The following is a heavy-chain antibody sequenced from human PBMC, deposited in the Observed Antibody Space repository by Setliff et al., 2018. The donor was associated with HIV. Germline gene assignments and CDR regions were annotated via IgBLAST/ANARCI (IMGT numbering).Heavy chain of an antibody. CDR1: GFTFSSYW. CDR3: ASGQYYYDSSGLTSDVDY. D-gene: IGHD3-22*01. CDR2: INSDGSST. J-gene: IGHJ4*02. Sequence: GESLKISCAASGFTFSSYWMHWVRQAPGKGLVWVSRINSDGSSTSYADSVKGRFTISRDNAKNTLYLQMNSLRAEDTAVYYCASGQYYYDSSGLTSDVDYWGQGTLVTVSS. V-gene: IGHV3-74*01.